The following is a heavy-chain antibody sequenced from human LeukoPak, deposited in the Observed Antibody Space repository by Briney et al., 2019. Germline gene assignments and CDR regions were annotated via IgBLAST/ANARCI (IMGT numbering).Heavy chain of an antibody. D-gene: IGHD2-2*01. CDR2: IYSGGST. CDR3: ARESCSSTSCPIDY. Sequence: GGSLRLSCAASGFTVSSNYMSWVRQAPGKGLEWVSVIYSGGSTYYADSVKGRFTISRDNSKNTLYLQMNSLRAEDTAVYYCARESCSSTSCPIDYWGQGTLVTVSS. CDR1: GFTVSSNY. J-gene: IGHJ4*02. V-gene: IGHV3-53*01.